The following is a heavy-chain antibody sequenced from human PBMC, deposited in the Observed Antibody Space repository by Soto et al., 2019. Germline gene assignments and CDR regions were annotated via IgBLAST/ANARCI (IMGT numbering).Heavy chain of an antibody. CDR1: GGSFSGYY. CDR2: INHSGST. CDR3: ARGPPRGYCSGGSCYSVPYYYGMDV. V-gene: IGHV4-34*01. D-gene: IGHD2-15*01. Sequence: QVQLQQWGAGVLKPSETLSLTCAVYGGSFSGYYWSWIRQPPGKGLEWIGEINHSGSTNYNPPLKRGVTISVDESKNQFALKLSSVTAADAAVYYCARGPPRGYCSGGSCYSVPYYYGMDVWGQGTTVTVSS. J-gene: IGHJ6*02.